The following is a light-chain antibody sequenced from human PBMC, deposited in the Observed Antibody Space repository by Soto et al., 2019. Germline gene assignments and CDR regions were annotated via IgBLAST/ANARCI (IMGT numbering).Light chain of an antibody. CDR3: SSFTSSSTYV. Sequence: QSALTQPASVSGSPGQSITISCTGTSSDVGAYKFVSWYQHHPGKAPKLIIYDVTTRPSGVSNRFSGSKSGDTASLTISGLQSEDEADYYYSSFTSSSTYVFGTGTKLTVL. CDR2: DVT. V-gene: IGLV2-14*03. J-gene: IGLJ1*01. CDR1: SSDVGAYKF.